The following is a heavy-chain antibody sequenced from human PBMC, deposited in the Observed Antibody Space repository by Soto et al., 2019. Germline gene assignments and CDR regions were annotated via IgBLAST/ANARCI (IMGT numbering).Heavy chain of an antibody. D-gene: IGHD3-9*01. J-gene: IGHJ4*02. Sequence: GGSLRLSCAGSGLTFSSFEMDWVRQAAGKGPEWISYISRGATTTYYADSVRGRFTISRDDAENSVFLQMDSLRVEDTAIYFCATRSTDYYFYWGQGTLVTVSS. V-gene: IGHV3-48*03. CDR2: ISRGATTT. CDR1: GLTFSSFE. CDR3: ATRSTDYYFY.